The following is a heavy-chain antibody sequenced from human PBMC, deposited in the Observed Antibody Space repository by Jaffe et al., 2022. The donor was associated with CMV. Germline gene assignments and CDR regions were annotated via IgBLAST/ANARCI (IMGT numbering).Heavy chain of an antibody. D-gene: IGHD3-10*01. CDR3: ARVAAKLLWFGELSNNWFDP. V-gene: IGHV1-18*04. Sequence: QVQLVQSGAEVKKPGASVKVSCKASGYTFTSYGISWVRQAPGQGLEWMGWISAYNGNTNYAQKLQGRVTMTTDTSTSTAYMELRSLRSDDTAVYYCARVAAKLLWFGELSNNWFDPWGQGTLVTVSS. J-gene: IGHJ5*02. CDR1: GYTFTSYG. CDR2: ISAYNGNT.